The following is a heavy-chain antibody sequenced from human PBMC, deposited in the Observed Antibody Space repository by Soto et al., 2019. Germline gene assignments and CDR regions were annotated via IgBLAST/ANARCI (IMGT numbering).Heavy chain of an antibody. CDR1: GGTFSTYT. J-gene: IGHJ3*01. CDR3: ARRLDARADEGFDV. D-gene: IGHD2-8*01. V-gene: IGHV1-69*18. CDR2: IIPLFGTT. Sequence: QVHLVQSGAEVRKPGSSVKVSCKTSGGTFSTYTIYWVRQAPGQGLEWMGRIIPLFGTTKYAQNFQDRVTITAEESTSTTYMDLSSLRAEDTAVYYCARRLDARADEGFDVWGEGTAVTVSA.